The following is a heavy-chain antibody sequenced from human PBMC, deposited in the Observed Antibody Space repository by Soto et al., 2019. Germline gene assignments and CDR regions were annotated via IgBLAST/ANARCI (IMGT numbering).Heavy chain of an antibody. Sequence: SETLSLTCTVSGGSISSSSYYWGWIRQPPGKGLEWIGSIYYSGSTYYNPSLKSRVTISVDTSKNQFSLKLSSVTAADTAGYYCARGILNWFDPWGQGTLVTVSS. CDR3: ARGILNWFDP. CDR2: IYYSGST. J-gene: IGHJ5*02. V-gene: IGHV4-39*01. CDR1: GGSISSSSYY.